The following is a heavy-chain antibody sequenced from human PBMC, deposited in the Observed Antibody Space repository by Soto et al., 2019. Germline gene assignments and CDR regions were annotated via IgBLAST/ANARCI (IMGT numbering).Heavy chain of an antibody. D-gene: IGHD3-22*01. J-gene: IGHJ4*02. CDR3: ASEKRTMHGSRGYFDY. V-gene: IGHV6-1*01. Sequence: QVQLQQSGPLLVKPSQTLSLTCAISGDNVSSNIGARSWIRQSPSRGLEWLGRTLYTSKWHESCAISRQARIITNANTSKNQFSLQLNSVTPEDTAVYFCASEKRTMHGSRGYFDYWGQGTRVTVSS. CDR1: GDNVSSNIGA. CDR2: TLYTSKWHE.